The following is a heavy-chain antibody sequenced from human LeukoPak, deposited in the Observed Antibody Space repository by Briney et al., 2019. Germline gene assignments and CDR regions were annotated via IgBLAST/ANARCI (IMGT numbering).Heavy chain of an antibody. D-gene: IGHD1-7*01. CDR2: IYYSGST. J-gene: IGHJ5*02. CDR1: GGSISGGDYY. CDR3: ARTNRYNWNYVNWFDP. V-gene: IGHV4-30-4*08. Sequence: PSQTLSLTCTVSGGSISGGDYYWRWIRQPPGQGLEWIGYIYYSGSTYYNPSLKSRVTISVDTSKNQFSLKLSSVTAADTAVYYCARTNRYNWNYVNWFDPWGQGTLVTVSS.